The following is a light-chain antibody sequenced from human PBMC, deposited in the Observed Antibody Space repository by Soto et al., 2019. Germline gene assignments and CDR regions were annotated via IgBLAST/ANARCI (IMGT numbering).Light chain of an antibody. CDR1: QSVSSY. V-gene: IGKV3-11*01. Sequence: EIVLTQSPATLSLSPGERATLSCRASQSVSSYLAWYQQQPGQAPRLLIYDASNRATGIPARFSGSGSGTDFTLTISSLEPEDFAVYYCQKPPFTFGPGTKVDIK. CDR2: DAS. J-gene: IGKJ3*01. CDR3: QKPPFT.